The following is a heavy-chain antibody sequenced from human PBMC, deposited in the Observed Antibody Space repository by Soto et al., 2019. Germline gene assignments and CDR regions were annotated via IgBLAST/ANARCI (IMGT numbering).Heavy chain of an antibody. CDR3: ARDSRTGTPYDAFDI. V-gene: IGHV3-33*01. CDR2: IWYDGSNK. J-gene: IGHJ3*02. D-gene: IGHD1-1*01. CDR1: GFTFSSYG. Sequence: GGSLRLSCAASGFTFSSYGMHWVRQAPGKGLEWVAVIWYDGSNKYYADSVKGRFTISRDNSKNTLYLQMNSLRAEDTAVYYCARDSRTGTPYDAFDIWGQGTMVTVSS.